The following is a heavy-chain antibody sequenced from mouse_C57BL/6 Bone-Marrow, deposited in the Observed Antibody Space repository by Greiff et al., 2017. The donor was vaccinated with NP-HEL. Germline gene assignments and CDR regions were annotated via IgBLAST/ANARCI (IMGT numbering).Heavy chain of an antibody. Sequence: QVQLQQPGAELVRPGSSVKLSCKASGYTFTSYWMHWVKQRPGQGLEWIGEIDPSDSYTNYNQKFKGKSTLTVDKYYSTAYMQLSSLTSEDSAVYYCARGRQLRVRGFAYWGQGTLVTVSA. CDR1: GYTFTSYW. CDR2: IDPSDSYT. D-gene: IGHD3-2*02. J-gene: IGHJ3*01. CDR3: ARGRQLRVRGFAY. V-gene: IGHV1-69*01.